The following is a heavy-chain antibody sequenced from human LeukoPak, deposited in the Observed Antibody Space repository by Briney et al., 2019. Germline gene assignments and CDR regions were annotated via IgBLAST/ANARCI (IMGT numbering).Heavy chain of an antibody. CDR3: ARVIGYCSGGSCFPFDY. CDR2: IRQDGGEI. Sequence: GGSLRLSCSASGFTFSTYAMHWVRQAPGKGLEWVANIRQDGGEIYSVDSVKGRFTISRDNTKNSLYLQMNSLRAEDTAVYYCARVIGYCSGGSCFPFDYWGQGTLVTVSS. J-gene: IGHJ4*02. D-gene: IGHD2-15*01. CDR1: GFTFSTYA. V-gene: IGHV3-7*05.